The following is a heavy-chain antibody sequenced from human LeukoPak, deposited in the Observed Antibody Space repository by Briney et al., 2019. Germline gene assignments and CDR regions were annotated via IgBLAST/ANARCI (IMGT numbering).Heavy chain of an antibody. Sequence: SETLSLTCTVSGGSISSSSYYWGWIRQPPGKGLEWIGSIYYSGSTYYNPSLKSRVTISVGTSKNQFPLKLSSVTAADTAVYYCARNPPEYSSSSPYFDYWGQGTLVTVSS. D-gene: IGHD6-6*01. V-gene: IGHV4-39*01. CDR2: IYYSGST. CDR1: GGSISSSSYY. CDR3: ARNPPEYSSSSPYFDY. J-gene: IGHJ4*02.